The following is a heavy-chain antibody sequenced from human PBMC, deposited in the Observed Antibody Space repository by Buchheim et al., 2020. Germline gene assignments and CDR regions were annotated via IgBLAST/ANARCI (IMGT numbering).Heavy chain of an antibody. CDR3: ARATTPTASLKSYYYYYGMDV. V-gene: IGHV4-31*03. CDR1: GGSISSGGYY. CDR2: IYYSGST. Sequence: QVQLQESGPGLVKPSQTLSLTCTVSGGSISSGGYYWSWIRQHPGKGLEWIGYIYYSGSTYYNPSLKSRVTISVDTSKNQFSLKLSSVTAADTAVYYCARATTPTASLKSYYYYYGMDVWGQGTT. J-gene: IGHJ6*02. D-gene: IGHD3-10*01.